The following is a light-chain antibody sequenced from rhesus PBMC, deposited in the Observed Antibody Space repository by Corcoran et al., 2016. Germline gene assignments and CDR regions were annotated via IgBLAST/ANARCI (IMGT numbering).Light chain of an antibody. CDR2: QAS. CDR3: LQFSSIPFT. Sequence: DIQMTQSPSSLSASVGDTVTITCRASQSISSWLDWYQQQPGKAPKLLIYQASTLHSGVPSRVSGSGSWTDFPLTSTSLQPEDFASYYGLQFSSIPFTFGPGTKLDIK. J-gene: IGKJ3*01. CDR1: QSISSW. V-gene: IGKV1-22*01.